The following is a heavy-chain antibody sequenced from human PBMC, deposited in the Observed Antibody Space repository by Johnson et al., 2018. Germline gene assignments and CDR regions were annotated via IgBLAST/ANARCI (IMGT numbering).Heavy chain of an antibody. J-gene: IGHJ3*02. Sequence: VQLVQSGGGLVKPGGSLRLSCAASGFTFNNYSMIWVRQAPGKGLEWVSCISCSSSYIYYADSVKGRFTISRDKAKNSLYLQMNSLRAEDTAVYYCARAPYDDGVDDAFDIWGQGTRVTVSS. CDR3: ARAPYDDGVDDAFDI. CDR1: GFTFNNYS. CDR2: ISCSSSYI. D-gene: IGHD4-17*01. V-gene: IGHV3-21*01.